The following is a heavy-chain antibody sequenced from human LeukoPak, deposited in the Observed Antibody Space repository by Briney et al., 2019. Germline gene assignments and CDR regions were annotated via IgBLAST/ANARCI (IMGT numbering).Heavy chain of an antibody. CDR1: GYSINSGYY. CDR3: ARPYYYYVDV. Sequence: SETLSLTCTVSGYSINSGYYWVWIRPPPGKGLEWIGSIYHSGSTNYNPSLQSRVTISVDKSKNQFSLKLTSVTAADTAVYYCARPYYYYVDVWGKGTTVTVSS. CDR2: IYHSGST. J-gene: IGHJ6*03. V-gene: IGHV4-38-2*02.